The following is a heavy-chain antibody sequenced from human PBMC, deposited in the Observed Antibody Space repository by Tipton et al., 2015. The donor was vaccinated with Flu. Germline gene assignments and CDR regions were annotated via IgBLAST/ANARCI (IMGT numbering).Heavy chain of an antibody. CDR3: AREGLYCSGGSCALAAFDY. Sequence: SLRLSCAGSGLTFTNYWMHWLRQVPGKGLVWVARINSDGSSTRHADSVRGRFTISRDNAKNTLYLQMNSLRAEDTAVYYCAREGLYCSGGSCALAAFDYWGQGTLVSVSS. CDR2: INSDGSST. CDR1: GLTFTNYW. J-gene: IGHJ4*02. D-gene: IGHD2-15*01. V-gene: IGHV3-74*01.